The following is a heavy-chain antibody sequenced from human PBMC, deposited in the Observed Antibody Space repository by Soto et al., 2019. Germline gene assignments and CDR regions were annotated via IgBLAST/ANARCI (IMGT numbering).Heavy chain of an antibody. CDR3: TTSTVTPSVDAFDI. CDR2: IKSKTDGGTT. CDR1: GFTFSNLW. Sequence: PGGSLRLSCAASGFTFSNLWMSWVRQAPGKGLEWVGRIKSKTDGGTTDYAAPVKGRFTISRDDSKNTLYLQMNSLKTEDTAVYYCTTSTVTPSVDAFDIWGQGTMVTVSS. J-gene: IGHJ3*02. V-gene: IGHV3-15*01. D-gene: IGHD4-17*01.